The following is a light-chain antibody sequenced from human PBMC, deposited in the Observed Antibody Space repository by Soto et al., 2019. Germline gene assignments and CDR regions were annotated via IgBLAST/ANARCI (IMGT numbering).Light chain of an antibody. V-gene: IGKV3-11*01. CDR2: DVS. Sequence: IVFTHPPATLSLSPGERGTLSCRASESVTDYLAWYQQKPGQAPRLLVYDVSNRAAGIPTRFSGGGPGTDFTLTISNVEPEDFAVYYCQQRSDWPWTFGQGTKVDI. CDR3: QQRSDWPWT. J-gene: IGKJ1*01. CDR1: ESVTDY.